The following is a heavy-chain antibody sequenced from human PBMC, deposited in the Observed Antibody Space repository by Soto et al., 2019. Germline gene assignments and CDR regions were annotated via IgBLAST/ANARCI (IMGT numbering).Heavy chain of an antibody. Sequence: RASVKVSCKASGYTFTSYGISWVRQAPGQGLEWMGWISAYNGNTNYAQKLQGRVTMTTDTSTSTAYMELRSLRSDDTAVYYCARVYGYYYYWSGYSSNWFDPWGQGTLVTVSA. CDR1: GYTFTSYG. V-gene: IGHV1-18*01. CDR3: ARVYGYYYYWSGYSSNWFDP. CDR2: ISAYNGNT. J-gene: IGHJ5*02. D-gene: IGHD3-3*01.